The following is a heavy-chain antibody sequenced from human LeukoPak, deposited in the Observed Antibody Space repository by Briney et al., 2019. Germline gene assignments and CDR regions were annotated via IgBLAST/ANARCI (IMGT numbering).Heavy chain of an antibody. Sequence: PGASLRVSCATSGFTFNNYAMNWVRQAPGKGLEWVSVITSSGSTYYADSVKGRFTISRDNSKNTLYLQMNSLRAEDTAIYYCAKDLYGDYDFDCWGRGTLVTVSS. CDR1: GFTFNNYA. V-gene: IGHV3-23*01. D-gene: IGHD4-17*01. CDR2: ITSSGST. J-gene: IGHJ4*02. CDR3: AKDLYGDYDFDC.